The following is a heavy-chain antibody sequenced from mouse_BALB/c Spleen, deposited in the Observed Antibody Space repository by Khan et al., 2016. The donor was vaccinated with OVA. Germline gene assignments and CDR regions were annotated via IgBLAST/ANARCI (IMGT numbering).Heavy chain of an antibody. J-gene: IGHJ3*01. CDR3: ARGVLPFTY. Sequence: QVQLKESGPGLVQPSQSLSITCTVSGFSLSSYGVHWVRQSPGKGLEWVGVIWSGGRTDFNAAFISRLSISKDNSKSQVFFKMNSLQTNDSAIYYCARGVLPFTYWGQGTLVTVSA. V-gene: IGHV2-2*02. D-gene: IGHD1-1*01. CDR1: GFSLSSYG. CDR2: IWSGGRT.